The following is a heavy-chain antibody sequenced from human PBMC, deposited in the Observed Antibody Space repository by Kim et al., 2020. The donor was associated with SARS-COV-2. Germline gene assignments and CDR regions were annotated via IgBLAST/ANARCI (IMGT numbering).Heavy chain of an antibody. J-gene: IGHJ4*02. CDR3: ARDLSPYYYDSSGYYKPSY. D-gene: IGHD3-22*01. Sequence: KGRLTISRDNSKNTLYLQMNSLRAEDMAVYYCARDLSPYYYDSSGYYKPSYWGQGTLVTVSS. V-gene: IGHV3-30*07.